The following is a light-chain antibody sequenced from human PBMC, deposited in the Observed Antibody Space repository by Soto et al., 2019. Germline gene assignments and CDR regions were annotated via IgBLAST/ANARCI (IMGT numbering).Light chain of an antibody. CDR2: GAS. CDR1: QSVTSNY. J-gene: IGKJ1*01. CDR3: QQYGSSGT. Sequence: EIVLTQSPGTLSLSPGERATLSCRASQSVTSNYLAWYQQKPGQAPRLLIFGASIRDTGIPDRFSGRGSGTVFTLTISRLEPEDFAVYYCQQYGSSGTFXQGTKVDIK. V-gene: IGKV3-20*01.